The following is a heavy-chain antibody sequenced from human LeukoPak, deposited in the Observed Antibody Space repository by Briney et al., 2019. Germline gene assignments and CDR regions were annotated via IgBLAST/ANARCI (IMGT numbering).Heavy chain of an antibody. CDR3: ARDGVFSGYDSIHFDY. V-gene: IGHV1-2*02. Sequence: ASVKVSCKASGYTFTGYYMHWVRQASGQGLEWMGWINPNSGGTNYAQKFQGRVTMTRDTSISTAYMELSRLRSDDTAVYYCARDGVFSGYDSIHFDYWGQGTLVTVSS. D-gene: IGHD5-12*01. CDR2: INPNSGGT. J-gene: IGHJ4*02. CDR1: GYTFTGYY.